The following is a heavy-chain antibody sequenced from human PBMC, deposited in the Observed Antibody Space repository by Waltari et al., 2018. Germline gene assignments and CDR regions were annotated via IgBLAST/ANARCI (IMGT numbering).Heavy chain of an antibody. J-gene: IGHJ4*02. Sequence: EVQLLESGGGLVQPGGSLRLSCAASGFTFSSYAMSWVRQAPGKGLGWVAVIRGSGGSTYYADSVKGRFTISRDNSKNTLYLQMNSLRAEDTAVYYCAKVQWLVPHFDYWGQGTLVTVSS. D-gene: IGHD6-19*01. V-gene: IGHV3-23*01. CDR2: IRGSGGST. CDR3: AKVQWLVPHFDY. CDR1: GFTFSSYA.